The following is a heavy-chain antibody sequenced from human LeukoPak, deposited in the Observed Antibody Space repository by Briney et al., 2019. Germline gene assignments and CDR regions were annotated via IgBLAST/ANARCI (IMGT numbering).Heavy chain of an antibody. CDR2: ISWNSGSI. J-gene: IGHJ4*02. Sequence: GGSLRLSCAASGFTFDDYAMHWVRQPPGKGLEWVSGISWNSGSIAYADSVEGRFTISRDNAKNSLYLQMNSLRAEDTALYFCAKVSTLTGSTRGYYSDYWGQGTLVTVSS. V-gene: IGHV3-9*01. CDR3: AKVSTLTGSTRGYYSDY. CDR1: GFTFDDYA. D-gene: IGHD3-9*01.